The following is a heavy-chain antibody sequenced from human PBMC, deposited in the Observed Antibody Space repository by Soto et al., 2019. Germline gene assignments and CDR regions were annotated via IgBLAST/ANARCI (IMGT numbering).Heavy chain of an antibody. D-gene: IGHD6-19*01. V-gene: IGHV3-48*02. Sequence: EVQLVESGGGLVQPGGSLRLYCVGSGFMFDSFAMNWVRQAPGKGLEWVAYINGGSDSIYYAESVKGRFTISRDNARNSLSLQMNILSDEDTAVYYCAKSGDSAGWGIDFWGQGTLVTVSS. CDR1: GFMFDSFA. J-gene: IGHJ4*02. CDR3: AKSGDSAGWGIDF. CDR2: INGGSDSI.